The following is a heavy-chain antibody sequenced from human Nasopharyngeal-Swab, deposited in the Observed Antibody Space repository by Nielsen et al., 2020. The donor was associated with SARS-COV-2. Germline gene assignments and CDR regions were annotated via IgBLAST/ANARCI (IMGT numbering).Heavy chain of an antibody. D-gene: IGHD3-3*01. CDR1: GYTFTGYY. CDR3: ARCITIFGTRYGMDV. CDR2: INPNSGGT. Sequence: ASVKVSCKASGYTFTGYYMHWVRQAPGQGLEWMGWINPNSGGTNYAQKFQGWVTMTRDTSISTAYMKLSRLRSDDTAVYYCARCITIFGTRYGMDVWGQGTTVTVSS. J-gene: IGHJ6*02. V-gene: IGHV1-2*04.